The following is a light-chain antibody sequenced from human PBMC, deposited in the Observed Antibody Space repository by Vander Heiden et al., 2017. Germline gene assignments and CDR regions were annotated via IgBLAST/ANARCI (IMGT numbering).Light chain of an antibody. Sequence: SYELTQPPSVSVSPGQTARITCSGEALPKQYAYWYQQKPGQAPVLVIYKDSERHSGIPERFSGASSGTTVTLTISGVQAEDEADYYCQSADSSGNYYVFGNGTKVTVL. CDR1: ALPKQY. J-gene: IGLJ1*01. CDR3: QSADSSGNYYV. V-gene: IGLV3-25*03. CDR2: KDS.